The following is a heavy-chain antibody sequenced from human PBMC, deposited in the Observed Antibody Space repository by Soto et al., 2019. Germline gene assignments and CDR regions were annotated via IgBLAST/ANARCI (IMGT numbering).Heavy chain of an antibody. Sequence: QVPLEQSGAEVKKSGASVKVSCKASGYIFSTHGINWVRQAPGQGLEWMGWINPYNGKTNYAQKFQGRVTMTTETPRKTAYMELRSARSNDTAVYYCGRVQILVVVGRTPADYWGQGTLVTDSS. CDR1: GYIFSTHG. V-gene: IGHV1-18*01. CDR2: INPYNGKT. CDR3: GRVQILVVVGRTPADY. D-gene: IGHD2-15*01. J-gene: IGHJ4*02.